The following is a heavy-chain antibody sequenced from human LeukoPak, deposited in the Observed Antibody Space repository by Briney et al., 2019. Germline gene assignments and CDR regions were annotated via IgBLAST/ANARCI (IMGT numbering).Heavy chain of an antibody. D-gene: IGHD1-7*01. CDR3: ARERKLELRKNFDY. Sequence: PGGSLRLSCAASGFTFSSYEMNWVRQAPGKGLEWVSYISSSGSTIYYADSVKGRFTISRDNAKNSLYLQMNSLRAEDTAVYYRARERKLELRKNFDYWGQGTLVTVSS. CDR1: GFTFSSYE. J-gene: IGHJ4*02. V-gene: IGHV3-48*03. CDR2: ISSSGSTI.